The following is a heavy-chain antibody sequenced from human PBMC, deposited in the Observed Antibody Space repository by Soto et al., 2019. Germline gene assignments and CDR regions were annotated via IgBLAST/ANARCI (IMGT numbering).Heavy chain of an antibody. V-gene: IGHV4-39*01. Sequence: PSETLSLTCTVSGGSISRSSYYWGWIRQPPGKGLEWIGSIYYSGSTYYNPSLKSRVTISVDTSKNQFSLKLSSMTAADAAVYYCATQQGYYGSGSYCFDYWGLGTQVTVSS. CDR2: IYYSGST. J-gene: IGHJ4*02. D-gene: IGHD3-10*01. CDR3: ATQQGYYGSGSYCFDY. CDR1: GGSISRSSYY.